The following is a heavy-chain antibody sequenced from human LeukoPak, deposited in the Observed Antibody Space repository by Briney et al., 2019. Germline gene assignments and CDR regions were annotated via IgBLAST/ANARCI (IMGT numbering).Heavy chain of an antibody. CDR3: ARMLDGSRRRGFDY. V-gene: IGHV4-59*01. D-gene: IGHD5-24*01. CDR1: GGSISSYY. Sequence: SETLSLTCTVSGGSISSYYWSWMRQPPGKGLEWIGYIYPTGSTSYNPSLKSRVTISVDTSKSQFSLKLSSVTAADTAVYSCARMLDGSRRRGFDYWGQGTLVTVSS. J-gene: IGHJ4*02. CDR2: IYPTGST.